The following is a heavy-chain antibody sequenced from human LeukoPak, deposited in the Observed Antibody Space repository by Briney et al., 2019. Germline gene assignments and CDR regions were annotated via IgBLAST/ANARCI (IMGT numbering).Heavy chain of an antibody. J-gene: IGHJ4*02. CDR2: ISGSGGST. V-gene: IGHV3-23*01. CDR3: AKDITRYNWNYAPDY. Sequence: GGSLRLSCAASGFTFSSYAMSWVRQAPGKGLEWVSAISGSGGSTYYADSVKGRFTISRDNSKNTLYLQMNSLRAEDTAVYYYAKDITRYNWNYAPDYWGQGTLVTVSS. CDR1: GFTFSSYA. D-gene: IGHD1-7*01.